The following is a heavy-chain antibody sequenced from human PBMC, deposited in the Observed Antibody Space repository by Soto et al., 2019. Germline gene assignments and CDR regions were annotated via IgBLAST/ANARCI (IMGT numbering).Heavy chain of an antibody. D-gene: IGHD3-10*01. V-gene: IGHV3-20*01. CDR2: INWDGGST. CDR1: GFTFDDYG. Sequence: GGSLRLSCAASGFTFDDYGMSWVRQAPGKGLEWVSGINWDGGSTGYADSVKGRFTISRDSAKNSLYLQMNSLRAEDTALYHCASNIRGYDFDIWGQGTMVTVSS. CDR3: ASNIRGYDFDI. J-gene: IGHJ3*02.